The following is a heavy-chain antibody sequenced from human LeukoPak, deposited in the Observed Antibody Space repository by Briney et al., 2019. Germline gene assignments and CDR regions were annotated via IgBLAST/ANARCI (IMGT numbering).Heavy chain of an antibody. Sequence: SETLSLTCTVSGGSISSYYWGWIRQPPGKGLEWIGSIYYSGSTYYNPSLKSRVTISVDTSKNQFSLKLSSVTAADTAVYYCARVESITIFGVVIHPIDYWGQGTLVTVSS. CDR1: GGSISSYY. D-gene: IGHD3-3*01. CDR2: IYYSGST. V-gene: IGHV4-39*07. CDR3: ARVESITIFGVVIHPIDY. J-gene: IGHJ4*02.